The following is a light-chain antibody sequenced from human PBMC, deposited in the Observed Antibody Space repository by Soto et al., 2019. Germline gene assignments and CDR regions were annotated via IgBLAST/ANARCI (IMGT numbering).Light chain of an antibody. CDR3: QSYDNSLSTSVV. J-gene: IGLJ2*01. CDR1: SSNIGAGYD. Sequence: QPVLTQPPSVSGAPGQRVTISCTGSSSNIGAGYDVHWYQQLPGTAPKLLIYNDYYRPSGVPDRFSGSKSGTSASLAITGLQAEDEADYYCQSYDNSLSTSVVFGGGTQLTVL. V-gene: IGLV1-40*01. CDR2: NDY.